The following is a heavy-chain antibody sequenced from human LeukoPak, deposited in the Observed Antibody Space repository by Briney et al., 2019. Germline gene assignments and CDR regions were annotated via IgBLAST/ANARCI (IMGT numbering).Heavy chain of an antibody. V-gene: IGHV3-23*01. CDR2: ISSSGGTA. D-gene: IGHD6-13*01. Sequence: GGSLRLSCVASGFSFNIYAMNWVRQAPGKGLEWISAISSSGGTAYYADSVKGRFTISRDNSKNTMYLQMSSLRAEDTAVYYCARIMNSSPDYWGQGTLVTVSS. CDR1: GFSFNIYA. J-gene: IGHJ4*02. CDR3: ARIMNSSPDY.